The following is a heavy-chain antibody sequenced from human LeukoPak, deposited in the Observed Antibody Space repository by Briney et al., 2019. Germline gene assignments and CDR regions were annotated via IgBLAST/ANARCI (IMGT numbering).Heavy chain of an antibody. V-gene: IGHV3-30*02. CDR2: IRYDGSNK. J-gene: IGHJ4*02. D-gene: IGHD1-26*01. CDR1: GFTFSSYG. CDR3: ARDGVGALFYFDY. Sequence: GGSLRLSCAASGFTFSSYGMHWVRQAPGKGLEWVAFIRYDGSNKYYADSVKGRFTISRDNSKNTLYLQMNSLRAEDTAVYYCARDGVGALFYFDYWGQGTLATVSS.